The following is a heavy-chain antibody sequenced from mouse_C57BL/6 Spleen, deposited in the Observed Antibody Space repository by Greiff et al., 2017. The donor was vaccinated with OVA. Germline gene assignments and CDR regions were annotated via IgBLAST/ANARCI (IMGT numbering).Heavy chain of an antibody. CDR2: IWCGGST. V-gene: IGHV2-2*01. J-gene: IGHJ3*01. CDR1: GFSLTSYG. CDR3: ASSLTAQATAY. Sequence: QVQLQQSGPGLVQPSQSLSITCTVSGFSLTSYGVHWVRQSPGKGLEWLGVIWCGGSTDYNAAFISRLSISKDNSKSQVFFKMNSLQADDTAIYYCASSLTAQATAYWGQGTLVTVSA. D-gene: IGHD3-2*02.